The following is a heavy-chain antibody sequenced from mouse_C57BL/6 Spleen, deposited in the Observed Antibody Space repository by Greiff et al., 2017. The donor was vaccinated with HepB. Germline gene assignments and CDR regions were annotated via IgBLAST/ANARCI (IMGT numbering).Heavy chain of an antibody. CDR1: GFTFSDYG. D-gene: IGHD4-1*01. CDR2: ISSGSSTI. V-gene: IGHV5-17*01. Sequence: DVTLVESGGGLVKPGGSLKLSCAASGFTFSDYGMHWVRQAPEKGLEWVAYISSGSSTIYYADTVKGRFTISSDNAKNTLFLQMTSLRSEDTAMYYCARTGTRAMDYWGQGTSVTVSS. CDR3: ARTGTRAMDY. J-gene: IGHJ4*01.